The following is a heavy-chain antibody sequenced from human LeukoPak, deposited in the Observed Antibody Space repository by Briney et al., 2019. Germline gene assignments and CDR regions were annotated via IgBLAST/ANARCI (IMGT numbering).Heavy chain of an antibody. Sequence: SQTLSLTCTVSGGSISSGVYYWSWIRQHPGKGLEWIGYIYYSGTTYYNPSLESRVTISVDTSKNQFSLKLSSVTAADTAVYHCASREGVRAGYFDDWGQGTLVTVSS. CDR2: IYYSGTT. D-gene: IGHD3-10*01. J-gene: IGHJ4*02. V-gene: IGHV4-31*03. CDR1: GGSISSGVYY. CDR3: ASREGVRAGYFDD.